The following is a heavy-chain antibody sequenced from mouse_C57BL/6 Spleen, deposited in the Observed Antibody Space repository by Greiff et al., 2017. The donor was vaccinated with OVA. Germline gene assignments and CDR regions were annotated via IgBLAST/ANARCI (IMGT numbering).Heavy chain of an antibody. CDR2: INPNNGGT. Sequence: VQLQQSGPELVKPGASVKISCKASGYTFTDYYMNWVKQSHGKSLEWIGDINPNNGGTSYNQKFKGKATLTVDKSSSTAYMELRSLTSEDSAVYYCARWSLYGFLDYWGQGTTLTVSS. D-gene: IGHD1-1*01. CDR1: GYTFTDYY. J-gene: IGHJ2*01. V-gene: IGHV1-26*01. CDR3: ARWSLYGFLDY.